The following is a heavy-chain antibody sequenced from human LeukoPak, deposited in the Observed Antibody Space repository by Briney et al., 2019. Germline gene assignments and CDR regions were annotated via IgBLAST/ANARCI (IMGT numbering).Heavy chain of an antibody. CDR2: IYPGDSDT. CDR1: GYSFTSYW. CDR3: ASSGSSSSSYFDY. J-gene: IGHJ4*02. Sequence: GESLKISCKGSGYSFTSYWIGWVRQMPGRGLEWMGIIYPGDSDTRYSPSFQGQVTISADKSISTAYLQWSSLKASDTAMYYCASSGSSSSSYFDYWGQGTLVTVSS. D-gene: IGHD6-6*01. V-gene: IGHV5-51*01.